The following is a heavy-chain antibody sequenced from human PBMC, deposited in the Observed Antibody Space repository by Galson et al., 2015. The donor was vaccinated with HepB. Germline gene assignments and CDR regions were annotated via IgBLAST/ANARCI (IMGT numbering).Heavy chain of an antibody. V-gene: IGHV3-48*01. J-gene: IGHJ4*02. Sequence: SLRLSCAASGFTFSSYSMNWVRQAPGKGLEWVSYISSSSSTIYYADSVKGRFTISRDNAKNSLYLQMNSLRAEDTAVYYCARDLRDYYGSGSYWDYWGQGTLVTVSS. CDR1: GFTFSSYS. CDR3: ARDLRDYYGSGSYWDY. D-gene: IGHD3-10*01. CDR2: ISSSSSTI.